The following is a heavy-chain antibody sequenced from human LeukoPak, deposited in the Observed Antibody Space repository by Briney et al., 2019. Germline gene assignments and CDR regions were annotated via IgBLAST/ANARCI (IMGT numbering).Heavy chain of an antibody. CDR1: GGSFSGFY. CDR3: ARRCSSISCYNY. Sequence: PSETLSLTCAVYGGSFSGFYWSWIRQPPGKGLEWIGEINHSGSTNYNPSLKSRITISVDTSKNQFSLKLGSVTAADTAVYYCARRCSSISCYNYWGQGTLVTASS. CDR2: INHSGST. D-gene: IGHD2-2*02. V-gene: IGHV4-34*01. J-gene: IGHJ4*02.